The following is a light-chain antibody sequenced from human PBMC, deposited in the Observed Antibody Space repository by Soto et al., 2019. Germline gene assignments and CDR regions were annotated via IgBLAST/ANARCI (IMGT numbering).Light chain of an antibody. J-gene: IGKJ2*01. CDR3: QQFDSSPVT. Sequence: IVLTQSPDTLSLSPGDRATLSCGASQSVNAKYLAWYQQRPGQPPRLLIYAASRRAAGIPERFSAGGSETKFTLTISRLEPEDFAVYYGQQFDSSPVTFGQGTNVEIK. CDR2: AAS. V-gene: IGKV3-20*01. CDR1: QSVNAKY.